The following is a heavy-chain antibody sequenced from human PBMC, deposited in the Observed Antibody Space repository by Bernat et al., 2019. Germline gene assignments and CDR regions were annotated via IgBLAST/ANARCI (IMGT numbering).Heavy chain of an antibody. Sequence: EVQLLESEACLVQPAGPLIFSCAASGFTFSSYEMHWVRQAPGKGLEWVSYISSSGSTIYYADSVKGRFTISRDNAKNSLYLQMNSLRAEDTAVYYCARGGFRENYFDYWGQRT. D-gene: IGHD3-10*01. CDR1: GFTFSSYE. V-gene: IGHV3-48*03. CDR3: ARGGFRENYFDY. CDR2: ISSSGSTI. J-gene: IGHJ4*02.